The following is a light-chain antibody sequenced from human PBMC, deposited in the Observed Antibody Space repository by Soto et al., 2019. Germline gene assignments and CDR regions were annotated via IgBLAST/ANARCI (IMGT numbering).Light chain of an antibody. V-gene: IGKV3-20*01. CDR3: QQYGSSPWT. Sequence: EIVLTQSPATLSSFPGDRVTLSCRASQAVNTRLAWYQHKPGQAPRLLIYLTSNRAAGIPGRFSGSGSGTDSTLTISRLEPEDFAVYYCQQYGSSPWTFGQGTKVDIK. CDR1: QAVNTR. CDR2: LTS. J-gene: IGKJ1*01.